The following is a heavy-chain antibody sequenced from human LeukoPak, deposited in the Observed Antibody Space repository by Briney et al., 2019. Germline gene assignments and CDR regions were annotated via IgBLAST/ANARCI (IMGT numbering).Heavy chain of an antibody. V-gene: IGHV6-1*01. CDR3: AREGYSNYVSNWFDP. J-gene: IGHJ5*02. D-gene: IGHD4-11*01. CDR1: GDTVSSNSAA. Sequence: SQTLSPTCATSGDTVSSNSAAWNWIRQSPSRGLEWLGRTYYRSKWYNDYAVSVKSRITINPDTSKNQFSLQLNSVTPEDTAVYYCAREGYSNYVSNWFDPWGQGTLVTVSS. CDR2: TYYRSKWYN.